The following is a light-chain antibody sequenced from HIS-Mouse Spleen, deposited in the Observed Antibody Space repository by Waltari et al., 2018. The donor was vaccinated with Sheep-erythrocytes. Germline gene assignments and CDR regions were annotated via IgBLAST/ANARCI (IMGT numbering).Light chain of an antibody. CDR2: EVS. Sequence: QSALTQPASVSGSPGQSITISCTGTSSDVGGYNYVSWYQQHPGKAPKLMIYEVSNRPVGVSNRFSGSESGKTAALTISGVQAEDEADYYCSSYTSSSTWVFGGGTKLTVL. V-gene: IGLV2-14*01. CDR1: SSDVGGYNY. J-gene: IGLJ3*02. CDR3: SSYTSSSTWV.